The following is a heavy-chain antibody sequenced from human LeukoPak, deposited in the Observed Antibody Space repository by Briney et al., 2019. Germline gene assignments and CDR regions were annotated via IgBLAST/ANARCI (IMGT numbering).Heavy chain of an antibody. CDR1: GFTFSSYW. J-gene: IGHJ5*02. D-gene: IGHD6-13*01. CDR3: AKGGESSSWYQGWFDP. Sequence: GGSLRLSCAASGFTFSSYWMHWVRQAPGKGLVGVSCINSDASSTSYADSVKGRFTISRDNAKNTLYLQMNSLRAEDTALYYCAKGGESSSWYQGWFDPWGQGTLVTVSS. CDR2: INSDASST. V-gene: IGHV3-74*01.